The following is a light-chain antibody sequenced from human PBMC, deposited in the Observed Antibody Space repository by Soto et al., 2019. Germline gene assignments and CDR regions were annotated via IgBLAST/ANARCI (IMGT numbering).Light chain of an antibody. Sequence: DVVMTQSPLSLPVTLGQPASISCRSSQSLVYGDANSFFNWFHQRPGQPPRRLIYQVSNRDSGVTDRLGGSGYATDFTLGISGGEAEDVGVYYCMQVSHWPPRYTLGQGTKREIK. CDR3: MQVSHWPPRYT. J-gene: IGKJ2*01. V-gene: IGKV2-30*01. CDR1: QSLVYGDANSF. CDR2: QVS.